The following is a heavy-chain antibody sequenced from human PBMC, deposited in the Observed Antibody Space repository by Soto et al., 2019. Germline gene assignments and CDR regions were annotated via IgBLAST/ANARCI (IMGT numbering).Heavy chain of an antibody. CDR2: ISSSSSYI. J-gene: IGHJ4*02. CDR3: ATDQLSLLNYDY. D-gene: IGHD1-1*01. CDR1: GFTFSSYS. Sequence: GGSLRLSCAASGFTFSSYSMTWVRQAPGKGLEWVSTISSSSSYIYYADSVKGRFSISRDNARNSLYLQMNSLRAEDTALYYCATDQLSLLNYDYWGQGTPVTVSS. V-gene: IGHV3-21*01.